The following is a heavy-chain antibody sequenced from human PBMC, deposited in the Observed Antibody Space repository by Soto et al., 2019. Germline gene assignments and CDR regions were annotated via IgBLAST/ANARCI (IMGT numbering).Heavy chain of an antibody. CDR3: AKGYCTTTNCDRSFDS. CDR1: GFTFSSYA. D-gene: IGHD2-2*01. J-gene: IGHJ4*02. V-gene: IGHV3-23*01. CDR2: ISGSGGST. Sequence: EVQLLESGGGLVQPGGPLRLSCAASGFTFSSYAMSWVRQAPGKGLEWVSEISGSGGSTYYADSVKGRFTISRDKSKNTLYLQMNSLRAEDTAVYYCAKGYCTTTNCDRSFDSWGQGTLVTVSS.